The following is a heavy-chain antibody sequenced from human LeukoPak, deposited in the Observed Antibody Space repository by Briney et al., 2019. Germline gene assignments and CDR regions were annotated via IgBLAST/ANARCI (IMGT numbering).Heavy chain of an antibody. CDR1: GYTFTSYD. J-gene: IGHJ4*02. D-gene: IGHD2-15*01. CDR2: MNPNSGNT. V-gene: IGHV1-8*01. CDR3: ARISSIVAATRHVVRGLDY. Sequence: ASVKVSCKASGYTFTSYDINWVRHATGQGLELMGWMNPNSGNTGYAQKFQGRVTMTRNTSISTAYMELSSLRSEDTAVYYCARISSIVAATRHVVRGLDYWGQGTLVTVSS.